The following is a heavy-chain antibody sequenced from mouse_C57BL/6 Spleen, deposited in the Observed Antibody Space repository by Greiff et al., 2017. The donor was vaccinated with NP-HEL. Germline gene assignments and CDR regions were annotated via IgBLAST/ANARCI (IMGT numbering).Heavy chain of an antibody. D-gene: IGHD1-1*01. J-gene: IGHJ2*01. Sequence: EVQGVESGEGLVKPGGSLKLSCAASGFTFSSYAMSWVRQTPEKRLEWVAYISSGGGYIYYADTVKGRFTISRDNARNTLYLQMSSLKSEDTAMYYCTTAEVSTTVGADYFDYWGKGTTLTVSS. CDR2: ISSGGGYI. V-gene: IGHV5-9-1*02. CDR1: GFTFSSYA. CDR3: TTAEVSTTVGADYFDY.